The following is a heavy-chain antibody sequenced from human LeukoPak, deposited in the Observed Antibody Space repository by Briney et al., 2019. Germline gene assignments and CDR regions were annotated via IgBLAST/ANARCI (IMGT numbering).Heavy chain of an antibody. V-gene: IGHV3-7*01. D-gene: IGHD3-16*02. CDR3: ARDFKVTSYYDYVWGSYRYDY. J-gene: IGHJ4*02. CDR1: GFTFSSYW. CDR2: MKQDGSEK. Sequence: GGSLRLSCAASGFTFSSYWMSWVRQAPGKGLEWVANMKQDGSEKYYVDSVKGRSTISRDNAKNSLYLQMNSLRAEDTAVYYCARDFKVTSYYDYVWGSYRYDYWGQGTLVTVSS.